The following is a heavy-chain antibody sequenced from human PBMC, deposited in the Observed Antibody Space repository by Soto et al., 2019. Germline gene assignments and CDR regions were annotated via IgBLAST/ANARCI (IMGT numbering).Heavy chain of an antibody. J-gene: IGHJ6*03. Sequence: GGSLRLSCAASGFTFSSYGMHWVRQAPGKGLEWVAVISYDGSNKYYADSVKGRFTISRDNSKNTLYLQMNSLRAEDTAVYYCAKDSSLTKIFDYYMDVWGKGTTVTVSS. CDR3: AKDSSLTKIFDYYMDV. CDR1: GFTFSSYG. D-gene: IGHD4-17*01. CDR2: ISYDGSNK. V-gene: IGHV3-30*18.